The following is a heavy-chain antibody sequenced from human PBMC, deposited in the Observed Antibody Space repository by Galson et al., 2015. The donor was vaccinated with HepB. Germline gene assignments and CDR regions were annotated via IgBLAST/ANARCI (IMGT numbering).Heavy chain of an antibody. Sequence: SVKVSCKVSGYTLTELSMHWVRQAPGKGLEWMGGFDPEDGETIYAQKFQGRVTMTEDTSTDTAYMELSSLRSEDTAVYYCATFILTGYTPWIEYWGQGTLVTVSS. CDR3: ATFILTGYTPWIEY. D-gene: IGHD3-9*01. J-gene: IGHJ4*02. CDR2: FDPEDGET. CDR1: GYTLTELS. V-gene: IGHV1-24*01.